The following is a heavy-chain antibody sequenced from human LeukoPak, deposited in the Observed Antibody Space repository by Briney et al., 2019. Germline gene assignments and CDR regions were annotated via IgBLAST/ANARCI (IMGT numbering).Heavy chain of an antibody. D-gene: IGHD2-2*01. Sequence: ASVKVSCKASGYTFTSYDINWVRQATGQGLEWMGWMNPNSGNTGYAQKFQGRVTMTRNTSISTAYMELSSLRSEDTAVYYCAKSGVASAAIFYYFDYWGQGTLVTVSS. J-gene: IGHJ4*02. CDR1: GYTFTSYD. CDR3: AKSGVASAAIFYYFDY. CDR2: MNPNSGNT. V-gene: IGHV1-8*01.